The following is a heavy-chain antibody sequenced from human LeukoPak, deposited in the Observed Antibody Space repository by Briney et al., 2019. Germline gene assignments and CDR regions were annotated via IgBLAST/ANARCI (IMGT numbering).Heavy chain of an antibody. J-gene: IGHJ3*02. CDR2: IKSDGSST. Sequence: GGSLRLSCAASGFTLSSYWMHWVRQAPGKGLVWVSRIKSDGSSTSYADSVKGRFTIFRDNAKNTLYLQMNSLRAEDTAVYYCARDNGGGYYYDSSGWASDAFDIWGQGTMVTVSS. V-gene: IGHV3-74*01. CDR1: GFTLSSYW. D-gene: IGHD3-22*01. CDR3: ARDNGGGYYYDSSGWASDAFDI.